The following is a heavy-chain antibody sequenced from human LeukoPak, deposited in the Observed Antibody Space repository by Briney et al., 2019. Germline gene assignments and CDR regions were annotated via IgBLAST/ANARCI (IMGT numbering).Heavy chain of an antibody. Sequence: GSSVKVSCKASGGTFNSYAVSWVRQAPGQGLEWMGRIIPILGIANYAQKFQGRVTITADKSTSTAYMELSSLRSEDTAVYYCARVDSYVKASDYWGQGTLVTVSS. CDR1: GGTFNSYA. D-gene: IGHD5-18*01. V-gene: IGHV1-69*04. CDR3: ARVDSYVKASDY. CDR2: IIPILGIA. J-gene: IGHJ4*02.